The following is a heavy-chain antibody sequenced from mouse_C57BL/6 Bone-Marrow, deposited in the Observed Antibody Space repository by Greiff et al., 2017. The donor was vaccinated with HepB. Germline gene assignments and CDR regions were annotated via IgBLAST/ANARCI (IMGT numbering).Heavy chain of an antibody. CDR3: ARHGAITTVVATYYAMDY. Sequence: VMLVESGPGLVAPSQSLSITCTVSGFSLTSYGVHWVRQPPGKGLEWLVVIWSDGSTTYNSALKSRLSISKDNSKSQVFLKMNSLQTDDTAMYYCARHGAITTVVATYYAMDYWGQGTSVTVSS. D-gene: IGHD1-1*01. CDR1: GFSLTSYG. CDR2: IWSDGST. V-gene: IGHV2-6-1*01. J-gene: IGHJ4*01.